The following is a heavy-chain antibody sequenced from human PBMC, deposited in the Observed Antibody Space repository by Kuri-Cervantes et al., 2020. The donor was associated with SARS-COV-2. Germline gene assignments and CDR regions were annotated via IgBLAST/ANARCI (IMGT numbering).Heavy chain of an antibody. J-gene: IGHJ4*02. CDR2: ISSSGSTI. V-gene: IGHV3-11*04. CDR3: LVGYCSSTSCYGNPKGFDY. CDR1: GFTFSDYY. D-gene: IGHD2-2*01. Sequence: GGSLRLSCAASGFTFSDYYMSWIRQAPGKGLEWVSYISSSGSTIYYADSVKGRFTISRDNAKNSLYLQMNSLRAEDTAVYYCLVGYCSSTSCYGNPKGFDYWGQGTLVTVSS.